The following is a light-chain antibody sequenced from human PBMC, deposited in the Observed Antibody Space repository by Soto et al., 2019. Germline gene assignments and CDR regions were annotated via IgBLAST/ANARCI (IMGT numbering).Light chain of an antibody. CDR1: ISNIGNNY. Sequence: QSVLSQPPSASGTPGQGVTISCSGSISNIGNNYVSWYQQLPGTAPKLLIYRNDQRPSGVPDRFSGSKSGTSASLAISGLRSEDAADYFCAAWDDRLSGPVVFGGGTKLTVL. CDR2: RND. J-gene: IGLJ2*01. CDR3: AAWDDRLSGPVV. V-gene: IGLV1-47*01.